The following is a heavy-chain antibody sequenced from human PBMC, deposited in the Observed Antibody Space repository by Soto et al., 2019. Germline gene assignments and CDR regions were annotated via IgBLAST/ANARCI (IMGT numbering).Heavy chain of an antibody. D-gene: IGHD6-13*01. Sequence: SETLSLTCTVSGGSISSGDYYWSWIRQPPGKGLEWIGYIYYSGSTYYNPSLKSRVTISVDTSKNQFSLKLSSVTAADTAVYYCARDQIAAAAPFDYWGQGTLVTVSS. J-gene: IGHJ4*02. CDR3: ARDQIAAAAPFDY. CDR1: GGSISSGDYY. V-gene: IGHV4-30-4*01. CDR2: IYYSGST.